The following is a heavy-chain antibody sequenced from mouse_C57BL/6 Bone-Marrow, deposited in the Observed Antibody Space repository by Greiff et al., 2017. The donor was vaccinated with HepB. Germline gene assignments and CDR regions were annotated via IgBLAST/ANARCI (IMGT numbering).Heavy chain of an antibody. CDR1: GFTFSSYG. J-gene: IGHJ2*01. CDR3: ARLLNY. V-gene: IGHV5-6*01. Sequence: EVKLMESGGDLVKPGGSLKLSCAASGFTFSSYGMAWVRQTPDKRLEWVATISSGGSYTYYPDSVKGRFTISRDNAKNTLYLQMSSLKSGDTAMYYCARLLNYWGQGTTLTVSS. CDR2: ISSGGSYT.